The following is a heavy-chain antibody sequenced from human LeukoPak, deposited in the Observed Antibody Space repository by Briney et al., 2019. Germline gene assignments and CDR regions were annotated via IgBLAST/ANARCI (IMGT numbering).Heavy chain of an antibody. D-gene: IGHD2-8*01. V-gene: IGHV5-51*01. CDR1: GYNFSNYW. Sequence: PGESLKISCKGFGYNFSNYWIGWVRQMPGKGLEWMGIIHPDDSDTRYSPSFEAQITISVDKSISTAYLQWSSLKASDAAVYYCARHGHCTNGVCYSNYYYHMDVWGKGTTVTVSS. J-gene: IGHJ6*03. CDR2: IHPDDSDT. CDR3: ARHGHCTNGVCYSNYYYHMDV.